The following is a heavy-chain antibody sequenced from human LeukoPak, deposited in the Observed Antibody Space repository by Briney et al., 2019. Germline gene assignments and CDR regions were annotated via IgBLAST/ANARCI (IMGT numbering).Heavy chain of an antibody. D-gene: IGHD2-2*02. CDR1: GGTFSRYA. CDR2: IIPIFGTA. CDR3: ARARRYCSSTSCYMGNYYYYMDV. Sequence: SVKVSCKASGGTFSRYAISWVRQAPGQGLECMGGIIPIFGTAKYAQKFQGRVTITADESTSTACMTLSSLRSEDTAVYYCARARRYCSSTSCYMGNYYYYMDVWGKGTTVTVSS. J-gene: IGHJ6*03. V-gene: IGHV1-69*13.